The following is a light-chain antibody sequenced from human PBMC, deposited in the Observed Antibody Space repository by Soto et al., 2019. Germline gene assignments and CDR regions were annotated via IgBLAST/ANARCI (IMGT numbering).Light chain of an antibody. CDR1: QSVGSN. J-gene: IGKJ1*01. CDR3: QQYNDWPPWT. Sequence: EIVLTQSPATLSLSPGERATLSCRASQSVGSNLAWYQQKPGQAPRLLISDASTRATGIPVRFSGSGSGTDFTLTISSLQSEDFAVYYCQQYNDWPPWTFGQGTKVEFK. V-gene: IGKV3-15*01. CDR2: DAS.